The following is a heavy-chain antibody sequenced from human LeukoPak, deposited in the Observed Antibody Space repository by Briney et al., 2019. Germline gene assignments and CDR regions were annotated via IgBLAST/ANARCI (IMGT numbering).Heavy chain of an antibody. CDR1: DFTFSTYG. Sequence: PGGSLRLSCAASDFTFSTYGMHWVRQAPGKGLEWVTFIWHDGSNKYYTDSVKGRFTISRENSENTLHLEMSSLRDGDTAVYYCARDGGSGGARTFIDHWGQGTLVTVSP. J-gene: IGHJ4*02. V-gene: IGHV3-33*01. CDR3: ARDGGSGGARTFIDH. D-gene: IGHD3-10*01. CDR2: IWHDGSNK.